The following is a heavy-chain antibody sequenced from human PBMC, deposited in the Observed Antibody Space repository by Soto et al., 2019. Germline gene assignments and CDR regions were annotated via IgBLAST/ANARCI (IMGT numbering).Heavy chain of an antibody. D-gene: IGHD3-9*01. V-gene: IGHV3-23*01. CDR2: ISGSGGIT. Sequence: GGSLRLSCAASEFTFGTYAMSWVRHAPGKGLEGVSGISGSGGITNCADSVKGRFTISRDNSKNTLSLQMNSLRAEDTAVYYCAKGMNFCDKTDYYYLELWGLGALVIGSS. CDR1: EFTFGTYA. J-gene: IGHJ4*02. CDR3: AKGMNFCDKTDYYYLEL.